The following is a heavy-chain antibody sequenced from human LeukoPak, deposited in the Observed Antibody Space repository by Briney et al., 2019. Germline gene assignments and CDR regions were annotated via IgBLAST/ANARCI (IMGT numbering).Heavy chain of an antibody. CDR2: INSDGSST. D-gene: IGHD5-18*01. Sequence: GGSLRLSCAASGFTFSSYWMHWVRQAPGKGLVWVSRINSDGSSTSYADSVKGRFTISRDNAKKSLYLQMNSLRDEDTAVYYCARAVLGYSWVYDYWGQGTLVTVSS. CDR1: GFTFSSYW. J-gene: IGHJ4*02. CDR3: ARAVLGYSWVYDY. V-gene: IGHV3-74*01.